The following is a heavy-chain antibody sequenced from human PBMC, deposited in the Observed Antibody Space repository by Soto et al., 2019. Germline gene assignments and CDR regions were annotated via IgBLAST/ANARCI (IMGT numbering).Heavy chain of an antibody. J-gene: IGHJ4*02. D-gene: IGHD3-10*01. CDR1: GYTFTSYD. CDR2: MNPNSGNT. CDR3: ARGVYYSGVGGDY. V-gene: IGHV1-8*01. Sequence: QVQLVQSGAEVKKPGASVKVSCKASGYTFTSYDINWVRQATGQGLEWLGWMNPNSGNTGYAQKFQGRVTMTRNTSLSTAYMELSSLISEDPAVYYCARGVYYSGVGGDYWGQGTLVTVSS.